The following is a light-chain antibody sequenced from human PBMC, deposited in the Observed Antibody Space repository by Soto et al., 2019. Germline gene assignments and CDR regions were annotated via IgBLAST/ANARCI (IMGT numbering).Light chain of an antibody. CDR2: GAS. V-gene: IGKV3-20*01. Sequence: EIVLTQSPVTLSLSPGKRATLSCRASQSVSSSYLAWYQQKPGQAPRLLIYGASSRATGIPDRFSGSGSGTDFTLTINRLEPEDFAVYYCQQHGSSPWTFGQGTKVDIK. CDR3: QQHGSSPWT. CDR1: QSVSSSY. J-gene: IGKJ1*01.